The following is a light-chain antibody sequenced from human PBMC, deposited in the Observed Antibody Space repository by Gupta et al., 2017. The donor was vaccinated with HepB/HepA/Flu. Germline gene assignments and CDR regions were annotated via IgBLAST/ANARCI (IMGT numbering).Light chain of an antibody. V-gene: IGKV1-33*01. J-gene: IGKJ2*01. CDR3: QQYENLPYT. Sequence: DIQMTQSPSSLSASVGDRVTITCQASQDINYYLIWYQHKPGKAPKLLIYDATNLETRVASRFTGSGSGTDFTLTISSLQHEDISTYYCQQYENLPYTFGQGTKVEMK. CDR2: DAT. CDR1: QDINYY.